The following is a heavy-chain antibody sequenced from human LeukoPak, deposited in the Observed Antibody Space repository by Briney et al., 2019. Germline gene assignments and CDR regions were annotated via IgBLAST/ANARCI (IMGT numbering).Heavy chain of an antibody. CDR1: GYTFASYG. Sequence: ASVKVSCKASGYTFASYGISWVRQAPGQGLEWMGWISAYNGDTNYAQKLHGRVTMTTDTSTSTAYMELRSLRSDDTAVYYCAREGAYYDSGVFYYADGDDYGGRGPLVSVPS. CDR3: AREGAYYDSGVFYYADGDDY. D-gene: IGHD3-22*01. J-gene: IGHJ4*02. CDR2: ISAYNGDT. V-gene: IGHV1-18*01.